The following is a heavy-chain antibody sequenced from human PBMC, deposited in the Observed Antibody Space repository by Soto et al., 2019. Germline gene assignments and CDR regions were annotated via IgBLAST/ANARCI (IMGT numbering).Heavy chain of an antibody. J-gene: IGHJ4*02. CDR1: GGSFSGYY. Sequence: SSETLSLTCAVYGGSFSGYYWTWIRQPPGKGLEWIGEINHSGSTNYIPSLKSRITMSVDTSKNQFSLNLTSVTAADTAVYYCTRGWSYGFSNSWGQGILVTVSP. CDR3: TRGWSYGFSNS. CDR2: INHSGST. D-gene: IGHD5-18*01. V-gene: IGHV4-34*01.